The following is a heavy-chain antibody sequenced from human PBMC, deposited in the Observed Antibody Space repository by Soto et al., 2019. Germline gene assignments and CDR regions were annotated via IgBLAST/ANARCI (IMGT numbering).Heavy chain of an antibody. Sequence: QVQLQESGPGLVKPSQTLSLTCTVSGGSISSGGYYWSWIRQHPGKGLEWIGYIYYSGSTYYNPSLKSRVTISVDTSKNQFSLKLSSVTAADTAVYYCARADAMVYAILPPTFDYWGQGTLVTVSS. CDR3: ARADAMVYAILPPTFDY. V-gene: IGHV4-31*03. D-gene: IGHD2-8*01. CDR2: IYYSGST. J-gene: IGHJ4*02. CDR1: GGSISSGGYY.